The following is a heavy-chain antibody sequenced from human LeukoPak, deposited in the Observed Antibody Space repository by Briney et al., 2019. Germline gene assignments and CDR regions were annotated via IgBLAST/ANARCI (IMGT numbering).Heavy chain of an antibody. D-gene: IGHD3-16*01. CDR1: GFTFSTYG. CDR2: ISYDGSNK. V-gene: IGHV3-30*03. Sequence: GGSLRLSCAASGFTFSTYGMHWVRQAPGKGLEWVAVISYDGSNKNYADSVKGRFIISRDNSKNTLYLQMNSLRAEDTAVYYCARALGAEIDYWGQGTLVTVSS. CDR3: ARALGAEIDY. J-gene: IGHJ4*02.